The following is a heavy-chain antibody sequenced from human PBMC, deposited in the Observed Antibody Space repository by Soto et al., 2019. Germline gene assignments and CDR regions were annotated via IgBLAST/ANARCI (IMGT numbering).Heavy chain of an antibody. D-gene: IGHD6-6*01. CDR3: ARDSSSSGYYYGMDV. CDR2: VSGYSGHI. Sequence: QVHLVQSGAEVKKPGASVKVSCKASNETLTTYGISWVRQAPGQGLEWMGWVSGYSGHISSAQEFQDRVIMTTDTSTNTAYMELRSLTSDDSAVYFCARDSSSSGYYYGMDVWGQGTTVTVSS. J-gene: IGHJ6*02. V-gene: IGHV1-18*01. CDR1: NETLTTYG.